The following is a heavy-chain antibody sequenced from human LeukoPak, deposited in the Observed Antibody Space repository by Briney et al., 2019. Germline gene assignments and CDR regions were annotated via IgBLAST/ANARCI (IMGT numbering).Heavy chain of an antibody. CDR2: ISSSSTTI. CDR3: ARKIVGARGDWFDP. J-gene: IGHJ5*02. V-gene: IGHV3-48*04. Sequence: GGSLRLSCAASGFTFSLYSMNWVRQAPGQGLEWVSYISSSSTTIYYADSVKGRFTISRDDAKNSLYLHINSLRVEDTAVYYCARKIVGARGDWFDPWGQGALVTVSS. CDR1: GFTFSLYS. D-gene: IGHD1-26*01.